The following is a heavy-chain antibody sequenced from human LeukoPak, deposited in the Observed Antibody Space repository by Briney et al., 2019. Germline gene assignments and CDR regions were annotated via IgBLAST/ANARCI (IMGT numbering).Heavy chain of an antibody. CDR3: AKAGHTVTTELDY. CDR2: ITSTGSST. CDR1: GFSFSAYA. D-gene: IGHD4-17*01. Sequence: PGGSLRLSCAASGFSFSAYAMSWVRQAPGKGLEWVSIITSTGSSTFYADSVKGRFTISRDNSKNTLFLQINGLRAQDTALYYCAKAGHTVTTELDYWGQGTLVTVSS. J-gene: IGHJ4*02. V-gene: IGHV3-23*01.